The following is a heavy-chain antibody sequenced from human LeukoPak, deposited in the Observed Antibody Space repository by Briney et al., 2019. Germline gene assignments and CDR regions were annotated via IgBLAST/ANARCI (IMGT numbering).Heavy chain of an antibody. D-gene: IGHD1-26*01. V-gene: IGHV1-18*04. J-gene: IGHJ4*02. CDR3: ARVGSYDY. CDR2: ISAYNGNT. CDR1: GYTFTGYY. Sequence: ASVTVSCKASGYTFTGYYMHWVRQAPGQGLEWMGWISAYNGNTNYAQKLQGRVTMTTDTSTSTAYMELRSLRSDDTAVYYCARVGSYDYWGQGTLVTVSS.